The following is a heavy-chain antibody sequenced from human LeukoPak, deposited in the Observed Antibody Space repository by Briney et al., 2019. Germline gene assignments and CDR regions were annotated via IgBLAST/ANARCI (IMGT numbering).Heavy chain of an antibody. CDR2: INPNSGGT. V-gene: IGHV1-2*02. CDR1: GYTFTDYY. CDR3: ARDGRSGWHYFDH. D-gene: IGHD6-19*01. Sequence: DSVKVSCKASGYTFTDYYTHWVRQAPGQGLEWMGCINPNSGGTNYAQKFQGRVTMTRDTSINTAYMELSSLRSDDTAVYYCARDGRSGWHYFDHWGQGTLVTVSS. J-gene: IGHJ4*02.